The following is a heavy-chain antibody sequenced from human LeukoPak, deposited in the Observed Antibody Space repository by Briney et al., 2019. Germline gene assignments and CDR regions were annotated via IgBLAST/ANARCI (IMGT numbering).Heavy chain of an antibody. CDR1: GGSISSYY. V-gene: IGHV4-34*01. D-gene: IGHD5/OR15-5a*01. CDR3: ASLSSH. Sequence: SETLSLTCTVSGGSISSYYWSWIRQPPGKGLEWIGEINHSGSTNYNPSLKSRVTISVDTSKNQFSLKLSSVTAADTAVYYCASLSSHWGQGTLVTVSS. CDR2: INHSGST. J-gene: IGHJ4*02.